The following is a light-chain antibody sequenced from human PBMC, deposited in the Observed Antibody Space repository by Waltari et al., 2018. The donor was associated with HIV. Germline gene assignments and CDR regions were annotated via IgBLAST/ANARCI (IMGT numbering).Light chain of an antibody. CDR1: QSLLQSNGYNY. J-gene: IGKJ1*01. CDR2: LGA. Sequence: DLVLTQSPLSLPVTPGEPASISCRSSQSLLQSNGYNYLDWYRQKPGQSPRLLIYLGANRASGVPDRFSASGSGTDVTLKISKVEAEGVEVYYGVKTLQARWTFSQGTKVKIK. V-gene: IGKV2-28*01. CDR3: VKTLQARWT.